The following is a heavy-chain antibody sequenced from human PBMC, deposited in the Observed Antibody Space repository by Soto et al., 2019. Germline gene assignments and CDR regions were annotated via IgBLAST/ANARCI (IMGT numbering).Heavy chain of an antibody. Sequence: QVQLQESGPGLVKPSGTLSLTCGVSGGSVSSDNWCSWVRQPPGKGLEWIGEIYHSGSTNYNSSLKSRVSLSVDKSKNQFSLRLTSVTAADTAVYYWARKNWGSGYFDYWGQGILVTVSS. J-gene: IGHJ4*02. D-gene: IGHD7-27*01. CDR3: ARKNWGSGYFDY. CDR2: IYHSGST. CDR1: GGSVSSDNW. V-gene: IGHV4-4*02.